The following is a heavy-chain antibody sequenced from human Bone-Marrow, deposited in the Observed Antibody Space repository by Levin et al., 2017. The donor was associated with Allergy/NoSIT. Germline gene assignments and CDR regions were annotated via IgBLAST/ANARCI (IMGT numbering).Heavy chain of an antibody. Sequence: LSLTCAASGFTFSNSAIYWVRQAPGKGLEWVTVISYEGSNKYYAESVKGRFTISRDNSKNTVYLQMNSLTVEDTAVYYCARDRAALLWFGELYYWGQGTLVTVSS. V-gene: IGHV3-30-3*01. D-gene: IGHD3-10*01. J-gene: IGHJ4*02. CDR1: GFTFSNSA. CDR3: ARDRAALLWFGELYY. CDR2: ISYEGSNK.